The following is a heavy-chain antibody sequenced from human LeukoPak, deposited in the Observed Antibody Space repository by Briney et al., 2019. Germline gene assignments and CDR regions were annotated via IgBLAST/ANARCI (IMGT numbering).Heavy chain of an antibody. D-gene: IGHD6-13*01. CDR1: GYTFTGYH. CDR3: VRGGGTSWYDY. Sequence: ASVKVSCKASGYTFTGYHMHWVRQAPGQGLEWMAWINTNTAGTKYAQKFQGRVTMTRDTSISTAYMELSRLRSDDTAVYYRVRGGGTSWYDYWGQGTLLTVSS. CDR2: INTNTAGT. J-gene: IGHJ4*02. V-gene: IGHV1-2*02.